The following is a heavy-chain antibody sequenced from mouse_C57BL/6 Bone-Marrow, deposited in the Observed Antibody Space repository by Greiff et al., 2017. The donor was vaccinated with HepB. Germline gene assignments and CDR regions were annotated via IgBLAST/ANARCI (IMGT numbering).Heavy chain of an antibody. V-gene: IGHV1-76*01. D-gene: IGHD1-1*01. CDR2: IYPGSGNT. CDR1: GYTFTDYY. CDR3: ARDYDGWFAY. Sequence: QVQLQQSGAELVRPGASVKLSCKASGYTFTDYYINWVKQRPGQGLEWIARIYPGSGNTYYNEKFKGKATLTAEKSSSTAYMQLSSLTSEDSAVYFCARDYDGWFAYWGQGTLVTVSA. J-gene: IGHJ3*01.